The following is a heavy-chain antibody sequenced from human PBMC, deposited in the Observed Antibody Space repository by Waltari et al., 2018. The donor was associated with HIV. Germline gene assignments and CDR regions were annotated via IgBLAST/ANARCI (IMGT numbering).Heavy chain of an antibody. CDR3: ASLPRAPDTGFGMDV. D-gene: IGHD5-18*01. CDR2: IYNGGGT. V-gene: IGHV3-66*01. CDR1: GFNIKGIF. Sequence: VQVVESGGGLVVPGGSLGLSCEGSGFNIKGIFRSLVRQPPGKGLEWVAMIYNGGGTKYTDAVKGRFIISGDNSKNTILLQMNRLRIEDTAVYYCASLPRAPDTGFGMDVWGQGTTVTVSS. J-gene: IGHJ6*02.